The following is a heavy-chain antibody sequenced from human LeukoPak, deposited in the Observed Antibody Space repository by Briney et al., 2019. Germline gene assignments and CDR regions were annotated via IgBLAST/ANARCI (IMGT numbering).Heavy chain of an antibody. J-gene: IGHJ4*02. Sequence: PGRSLRLSCAASGVTFSSYAMRWVRQAPGKGLEWVAVISYDGSNKYYADSVKGRFTISRDNSKNTLYLQMDSLRAEDTAVDYCARVRLAMVRGGIPQPLDYWGQGTLVTVSS. CDR3: ARVRLAMVRGGIPQPLDY. CDR1: GVTFSSYA. D-gene: IGHD3-10*01. V-gene: IGHV3-30*04. CDR2: ISYDGSNK.